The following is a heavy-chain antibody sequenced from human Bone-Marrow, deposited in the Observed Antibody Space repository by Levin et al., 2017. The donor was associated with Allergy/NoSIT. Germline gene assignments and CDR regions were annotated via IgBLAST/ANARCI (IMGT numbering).Heavy chain of an antibody. CDR3: VRGGTFAMIVVVITDAFDI. D-gene: IGHD3-22*01. CDR1: GFAFNDYT. J-gene: IGHJ3*02. V-gene: IGHV3-30-3*01. Sequence: LSLTCAASGFAFNDYTLHWVRQAPGKGLEWVAVISYEGTNKNYADSVKGRFTISRDNSKNTVHLQMDSLTPEDTAIYYCVRGGTFAMIVVVITDAFDIWGQGTMVTVSS. CDR2: ISYEGTNK.